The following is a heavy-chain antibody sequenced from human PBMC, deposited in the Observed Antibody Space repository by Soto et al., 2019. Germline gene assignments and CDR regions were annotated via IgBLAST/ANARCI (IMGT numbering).Heavy chain of an antibody. CDR1: GGTFSSYA. D-gene: IGHD3-3*01. CDR3: ARDRFTIFGVVIQNYYYYGMDV. CDR2: IIPIFGTA. V-gene: IGHV1-69*13. J-gene: IGHJ6*02. Sequence: GASVKVSCKASGGTFSSYAISWVRQAPGQGLEWMGGIIPIFGTANYAQKFQGRVTITANESTSTAYMELSSLRSEDTAVYYCARDRFTIFGVVIQNYYYYGMDVWGQGTTVTVSS.